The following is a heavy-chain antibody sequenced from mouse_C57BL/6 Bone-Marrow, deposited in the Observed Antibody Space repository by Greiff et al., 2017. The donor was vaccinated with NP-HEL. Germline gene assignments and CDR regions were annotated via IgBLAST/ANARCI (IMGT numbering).Heavy chain of an antibody. D-gene: IGHD1-1*01. J-gene: IGHJ3*01. Sequence: EVQVVESGGGLVQSGRSLRLSCATSGFTFSDFYMEWVRQAPGKGLEWIAASRNKANDYTTEYSASVKGRFIVSRDTSQSILYLQMNALRAEDTAIYYCARDACGGSPYGSNYWGQGTLVTVSA. CDR1: GFTFSDFY. V-gene: IGHV7-1*01. CDR3: ARDACGGSPYGSNY. CDR2: SRNKANDYTT.